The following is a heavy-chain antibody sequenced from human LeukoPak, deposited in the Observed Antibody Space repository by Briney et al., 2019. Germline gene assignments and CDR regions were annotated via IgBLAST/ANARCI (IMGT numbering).Heavy chain of an antibody. CDR2: IYNSGST. D-gene: IGHD5-24*01. CDR3: ASSRDGYNLDY. V-gene: IGHV4-59*01. Sequence: PSETLSLTCTVSGGSIGSYYWTWIRQPPGKGLEWIGYIYNSGSTKYNPSLKSRVTISVDTSKNQFSLKLSSVTAADTAVYYCASSRDGYNLDYWGQGTLVTVSS. CDR1: GGSIGSYY. J-gene: IGHJ4*02.